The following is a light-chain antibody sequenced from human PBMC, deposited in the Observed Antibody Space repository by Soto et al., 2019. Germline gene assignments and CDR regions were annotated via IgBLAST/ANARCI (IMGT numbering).Light chain of an antibody. J-gene: IGLJ1*01. CDR3: NSYTSSTADV. V-gene: IGLV2-14*01. Sequence: QSALTQPASVSGSPGQSITISCTGTSSDVGGYNYVSWYQLHPGKAPKLIIYEVSNRPSGVSNRFSGSKSGNTASLTISGLQAEDEADYYCNSYTSSTADVFGTGTKLTVL. CDR1: SSDVGGYNY. CDR2: EVS.